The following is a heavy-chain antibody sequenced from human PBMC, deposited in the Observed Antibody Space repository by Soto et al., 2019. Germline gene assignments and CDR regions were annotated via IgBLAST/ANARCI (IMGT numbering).Heavy chain of an antibody. D-gene: IGHD2-15*01. CDR2: IKPDGSEK. Sequence: GGSLRLSCAASGFTFSSYWMGWVRQAPGKGLEWVANIKPDGSEKSYVDSVKGRLTISRDNAKNSLYLQMNSLRADDTAVYYCAREDKNTFDIWGQGTVVTVSS. CDR1: GFTFSSYW. CDR3: AREDKNTFDI. V-gene: IGHV3-7*01. J-gene: IGHJ3*02.